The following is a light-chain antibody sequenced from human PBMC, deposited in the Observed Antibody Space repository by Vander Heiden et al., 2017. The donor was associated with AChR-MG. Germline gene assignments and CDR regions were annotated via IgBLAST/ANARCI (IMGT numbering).Light chain of an antibody. CDR1: QSLVYSDGDTY. Sequence: DVVLTQSPLSLPVTLGQPASVSCRSSQSLVYSDGDTYLNWFQQRPGQSPRRLISKVSNRDSGVPDRFSGSGSGTDFTLKISRVEAEDIGVYYCRQCKHWPYTFGQGTKLEI. CDR3: RQCKHWPYT. V-gene: IGKV2-30*01. J-gene: IGKJ2*01. CDR2: KVS.